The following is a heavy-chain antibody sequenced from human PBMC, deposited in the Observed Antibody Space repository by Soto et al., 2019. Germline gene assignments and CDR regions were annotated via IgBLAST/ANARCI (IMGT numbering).Heavy chain of an antibody. V-gene: IGHV3-23*01. CDR3: AKDLGRGSYFDY. CDR2: ISGSGGST. J-gene: IGHJ4*02. Sequence: GGSLRLSCAASGFTFSSYAMSWVRQAPGKGLKWVSAISGSGGSTYYADSVKGRFTISRDNSKNTLYLQMNSLRAEDTAVYYCAKDLGRGSYFDYWGQGTLVTVSS. D-gene: IGHD1-1*01. CDR1: GFTFSSYA.